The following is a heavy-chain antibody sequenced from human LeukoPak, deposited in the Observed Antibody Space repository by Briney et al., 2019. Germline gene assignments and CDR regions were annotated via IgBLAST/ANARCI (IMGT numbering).Heavy chain of an antibody. J-gene: IGHJ4*02. CDR3: AREATTVTPDYFDY. CDR1: GFTVSSNY. D-gene: IGHD4-17*01. V-gene: IGHV3-53*01. Sequence: PGGSLRLSCAASGFTVSSNYMSWVRQAPGKGLEWVSVIYSGGSTYYADSVKGRFTISRDNSKNTLYLQMNSLRAEDTAVYYCAREATTVTPDYFDYWGQGTLVTVSS. CDR2: IYSGGST.